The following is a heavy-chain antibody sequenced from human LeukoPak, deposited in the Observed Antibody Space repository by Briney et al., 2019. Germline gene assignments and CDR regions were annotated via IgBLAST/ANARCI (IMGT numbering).Heavy chain of an antibody. CDR2: VYYSGRT. V-gene: IGHV4-61*01. J-gene: IGHJ5*02. CDR3: ARVNGARWFDP. Sequence: SETLSLTCTVSGGSVSSNTYCWNWIRKSPGKGLEWVGFVYYSGRTKYNPSLKSRVTISVDTSKNQFSLKLSSVTAADTAVYYCARVNGARWFDPWGQGTLVTVSS. CDR1: GGSVSSNTYC.